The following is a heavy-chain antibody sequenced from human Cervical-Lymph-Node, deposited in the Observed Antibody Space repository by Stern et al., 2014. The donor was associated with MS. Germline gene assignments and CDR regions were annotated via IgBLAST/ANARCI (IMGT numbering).Heavy chain of an antibody. CDR2: IYTSGST. D-gene: IGHD3-22*01. Sequence: QVQLQESGPGLVKPSQTLSLTCTVSGGSISSGSYYWSWIRQPAGKGLEWIGRIYTSGSTNYNPSLKSRVTISVDTSKNQFSLKLSSVTAADTAVYYCARFGRSGYYYTPPAWGQGTLVTVSS. CDR3: ARFGRSGYYYTPPA. J-gene: IGHJ5*02. CDR1: GGSISSGSYY. V-gene: IGHV4-61*02.